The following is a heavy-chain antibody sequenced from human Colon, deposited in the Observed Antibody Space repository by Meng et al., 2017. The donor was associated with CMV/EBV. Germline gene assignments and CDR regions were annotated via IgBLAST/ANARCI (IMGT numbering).Heavy chain of an antibody. CDR1: GYPFTGYF. J-gene: IGHJ4*02. Sequence: QGGLGPSGAELKKPGASGKVSCKASGYPFTGYFMYWVRQAPGQGLEWLGVINPITGATNYAQKFQGRVTMTRDTSMNTAYMELSRLRSDDTAVYYCASLSGGDFDYWGQGTLVTVSS. CDR2: INPITGAT. V-gene: IGHV1-2*02. CDR3: ASLSGGDFDY. D-gene: IGHD1-26*01.